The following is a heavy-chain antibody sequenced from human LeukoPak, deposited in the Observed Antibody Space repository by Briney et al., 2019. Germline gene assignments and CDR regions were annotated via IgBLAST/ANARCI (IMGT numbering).Heavy chain of an antibody. Sequence: GGSLRLSCAASGFTFSSYSMNWVRQASGKGLEWVSSISSSSSYIYYADSVKGRFTISRDNAKNSLYLQMNSLRAEDTAVYYCARAQVLRYFDWLSDAFDIWGQGTMVTVSS. CDR2: ISSSSSYI. CDR1: GFTFSSYS. J-gene: IGHJ3*02. D-gene: IGHD3-9*01. CDR3: ARAQVLRYFDWLSDAFDI. V-gene: IGHV3-21*01.